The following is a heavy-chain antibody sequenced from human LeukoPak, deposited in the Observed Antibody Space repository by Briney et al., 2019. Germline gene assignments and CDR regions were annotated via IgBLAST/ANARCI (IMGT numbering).Heavy chain of an antibody. J-gene: IGHJ5*02. V-gene: IGHV4-34*01. CDR3: ARRGPPRGVVITHNWFDP. CDR1: GGSFSGYY. CDR2: INHSGST. D-gene: IGHD3-3*01. Sequence: PSETLSLTCAVYGGSFSGYYWSWIRQPPGKGLEWIGEINHSGSTNYNPSLKGRVTISVDTSKNQFSLKLSSVTAADTAVYYCARRGPPRGVVITHNWFDPWGQGTLVTVSS.